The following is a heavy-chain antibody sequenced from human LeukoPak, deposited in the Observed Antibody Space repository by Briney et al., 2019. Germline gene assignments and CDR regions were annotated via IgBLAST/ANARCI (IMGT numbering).Heavy chain of an antibody. CDR1: GGSISSYY. V-gene: IGHV4-59*12. CDR2: IYYSGST. J-gene: IGHJ6*03. Sequence: PSETLSLTCTVSGGSISSYYWSWIRQPPGKGLEWIGYIYYSGSTNYNPSLKSRVTISVDTSKNQFSLKLSSVTAADTAVYYCARTRGYSRYYYYYYMDVWGKGTTVTISS. D-gene: IGHD5-18*01. CDR3: ARTRGYSRYYYYYYMDV.